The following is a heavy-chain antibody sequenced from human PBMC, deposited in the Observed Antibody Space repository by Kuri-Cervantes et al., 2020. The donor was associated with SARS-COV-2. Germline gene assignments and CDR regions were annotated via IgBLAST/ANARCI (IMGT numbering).Heavy chain of an antibody. CDR3: ARGRATVTVIGAFDI. Sequence: GESLKISCAASGFTFSSYAMHWVRQAPGKGLEWVAVISYDGSNKYYADSVKGRFTISRDNSKNTLYLQMNSLRAEDTAVYYCARGRATVTVIGAFDIWGQGTMVTVSS. CDR1: GFTFSSYA. D-gene: IGHD4-17*01. J-gene: IGHJ3*02. V-gene: IGHV3-30*04. CDR2: ISYDGSNK.